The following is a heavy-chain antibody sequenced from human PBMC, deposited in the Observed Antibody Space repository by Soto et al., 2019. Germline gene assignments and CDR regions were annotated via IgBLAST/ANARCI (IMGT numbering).Heavy chain of an antibody. J-gene: IGHJ3*02. D-gene: IGHD5-18*01. Sequence: GGSLRLSCAVSGFTFSSYAMSWVRQAPGKGPEWVSSISGSGGNTYYADSVKGRFTISRDNPKNTLYLQMNSLRAEDTAVYYCARGRAMVHDAFYIWGHGTLVTVSS. CDR2: ISGSGGNT. CDR3: ARGRAMVHDAFYI. V-gene: IGHV3-23*01. CDR1: GFTFSSYA.